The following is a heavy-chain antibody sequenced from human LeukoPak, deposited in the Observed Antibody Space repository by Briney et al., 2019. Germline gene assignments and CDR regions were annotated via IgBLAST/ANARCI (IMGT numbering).Heavy chain of an antibody. J-gene: IGHJ5*02. CDR3: ARTPDANWFDP. CDR1: GYSISSGYY. CDR2: IYHSGST. Sequence: SEALSLTCAVSGYSISSGYYWGWIRQPPGKGLEWIGSIYHSGSTYYNPSLKSRVTISVDTSKNQFSLTLSSVTAADTAVYYCARTPDANWFDPWGQGTLVTVSS. V-gene: IGHV4-38-2*01.